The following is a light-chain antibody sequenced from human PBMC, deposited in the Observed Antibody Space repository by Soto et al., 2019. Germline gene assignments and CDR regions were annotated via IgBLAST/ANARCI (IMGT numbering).Light chain of an antibody. CDR1: SSDIGGYNY. CDR2: EVS. V-gene: IGLV2-8*01. J-gene: IGLJ2*01. CDR3: TSDAGSNNLG. Sequence: QSALTQPPSASGSPGQSVTISCTGTSSDIGGYNYVSWYQQHPGKAPKLIIYEVSKPPSGVPDRFSGSKSGNTASRTVSGLQAEDESYYHCTSDAGSNNLGFAGGTKLTVL.